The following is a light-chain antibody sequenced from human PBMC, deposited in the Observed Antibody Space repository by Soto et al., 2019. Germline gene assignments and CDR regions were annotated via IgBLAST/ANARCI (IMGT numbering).Light chain of an antibody. J-gene: IGKJ5*01. V-gene: IGKV3-20*01. Sequence: EIVLTQSPGTLSLSPGERGTLSCRASESVYSNYLAWYQKKPGQAPRLLIHGASIRDTGIPDRFSGRGTGTEFTLTISSVEPEDFTVYYCQQYGRSQITFGQGTRLEIK. CDR1: ESVYSNY. CDR3: QQYGRSQIT. CDR2: GAS.